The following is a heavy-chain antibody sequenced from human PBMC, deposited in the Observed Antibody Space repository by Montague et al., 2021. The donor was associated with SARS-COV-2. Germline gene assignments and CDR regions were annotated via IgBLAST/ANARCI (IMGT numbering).Heavy chain of an antibody. D-gene: IGHD6-13*01. CDR2: ISGSCGST. CDR3: AKVGSSWYHGYYYGMDV. V-gene: IGHV3-23*01. J-gene: IGHJ6*02. CDR1: VFTFSSYA. Sequence: SLRLSCAASVFTFSSYAMSWVRQAPGKGLEWVSAISGSCGSTYXXXSXXXRFXISRDNSKNTLYLQMNSLRAEDTAVYYCAKVGSSWYHGYYYGMDVWGQGTTVTVSS.